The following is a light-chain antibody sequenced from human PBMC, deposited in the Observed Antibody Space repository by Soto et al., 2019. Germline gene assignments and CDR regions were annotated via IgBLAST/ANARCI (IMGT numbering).Light chain of an antibody. CDR1: SSNIGSNY. V-gene: IGLV1-47*02. J-gene: IGLJ2*01. CDR2: SNN. Sequence: QSALTQPPSASGTPGQRVTISCSGSSSNIGSNYVYWYQQLPGTAPKLLIYSNNQRPSGVPDRFSGSKSGTSASLAISGLRSEDEADYYCAAWDDSLVVFGGGTKLTVL. CDR3: AAWDDSLVV.